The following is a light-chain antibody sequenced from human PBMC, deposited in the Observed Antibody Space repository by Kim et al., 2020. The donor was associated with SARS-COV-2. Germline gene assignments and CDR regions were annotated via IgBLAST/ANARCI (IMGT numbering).Light chain of an antibody. Sequence: SSELTQDPDVSVALGQTVRITCHGDSLRKYPASWYQQKPGQAPILVMLDKNNVRPSGVPDRFSGSNSGNTAFLTITVAQVADAAAYYCGSRDNNGPRVFG. J-gene: IGLJ3*02. CDR2: DKN. CDR3: GSRDNNGPRV. V-gene: IGLV3-19*01. CDR1: SLRKYP.